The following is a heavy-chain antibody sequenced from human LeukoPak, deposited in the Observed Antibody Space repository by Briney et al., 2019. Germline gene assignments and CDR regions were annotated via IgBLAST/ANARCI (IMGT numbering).Heavy chain of an antibody. CDR2: ISSSGRTI. V-gene: IGHV3-11*04. Sequence: PGGSLRLSCAASGFTFSDYYINWIRQAPGKGLEWLSYISSSGRTIHYADSVKGRFTISRDNAQKLLYLQMNSLRAEDTAVYYCARDLDRFLEWLPPAWGQGTLVTVSS. CDR1: GFTFSDYY. CDR3: ARDLDRFLEWLPPA. J-gene: IGHJ5*02. D-gene: IGHD3-3*01.